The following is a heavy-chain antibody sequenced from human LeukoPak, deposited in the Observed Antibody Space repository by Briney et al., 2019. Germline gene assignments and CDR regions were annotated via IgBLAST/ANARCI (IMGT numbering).Heavy chain of an antibody. Sequence: GGSLRLSCAASGFTFSTYAMGWVRQAPGKGLEWVSSISSSSSYIYYADSVKGRFTISRDNAKNSLYLQMNSLRAEDTAVYYCARDISGVLRTWGQGTLVTVSS. CDR3: ARDISGVLRT. CDR1: GFTFSTYA. CDR2: ISSSSSYI. D-gene: IGHD2-8*01. V-gene: IGHV3-21*01. J-gene: IGHJ5*02.